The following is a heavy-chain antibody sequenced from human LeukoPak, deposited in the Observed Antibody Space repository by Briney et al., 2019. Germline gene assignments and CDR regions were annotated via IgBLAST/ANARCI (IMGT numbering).Heavy chain of an antibody. Sequence: GGSLRLSCSASGFTFSSYSMNWVRRAPGKGLEWVSSISSSSSYIYYADSVKGRFTISRDNAKNSLYLQMNSLRAEDTAVYYCARGTRYKWNDDNFDYWGQGTLVTVSS. J-gene: IGHJ4*02. CDR1: GFTFSSYS. CDR3: ARGTRYKWNDDNFDY. D-gene: IGHD1-1*01. CDR2: ISSSSSYI. V-gene: IGHV3-21*01.